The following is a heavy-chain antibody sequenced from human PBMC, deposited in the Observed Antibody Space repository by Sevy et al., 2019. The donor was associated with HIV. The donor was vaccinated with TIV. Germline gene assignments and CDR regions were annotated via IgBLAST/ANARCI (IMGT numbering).Heavy chain of an antibody. D-gene: IGHD2-2*01. CDR3: ARAPSSWYFDL. Sequence: GGSLRLSCAVSGFTLSSYSMNWVRQAPGKGLEWVSYISSSSSSIYYADSVKGRFTISRDNAKNSLYLQMNSLRAEDTAVYYCARAPSSWYFDLWGRGTLVTVSS. CDR2: ISSSSSSI. V-gene: IGHV3-48*01. CDR1: GFTLSSYS. J-gene: IGHJ2*01.